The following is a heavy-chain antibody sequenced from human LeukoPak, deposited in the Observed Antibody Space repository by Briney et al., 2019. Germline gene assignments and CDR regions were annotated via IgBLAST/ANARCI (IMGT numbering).Heavy chain of an antibody. CDR2: IDPSSTYI. CDR3: ARVSYYDSKGTRSFDY. CDR1: GFTFRSYS. V-gene: IGHV3-21*04. Sequence: PGGSLRLSCAASGFTFRSYSMNWVRQAPGKGLEWVSAIDPSSTYIYYADSVKGRFTISRDNAKNSLYLQMNSLRAEDTALYHCARVSYYDSKGTRSFDYWGQGTLVTVSS. D-gene: IGHD3-22*01. J-gene: IGHJ4*02.